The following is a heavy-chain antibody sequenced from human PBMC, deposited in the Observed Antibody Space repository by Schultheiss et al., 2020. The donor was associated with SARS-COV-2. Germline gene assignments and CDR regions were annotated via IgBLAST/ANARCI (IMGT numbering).Heavy chain of an antibody. J-gene: IGHJ6*02. Sequence: TLSLTCTVSGGSISSGYYWGWIRQPPGKGLEWIGTIYYSGSTYYNPSLKSRVTISVDTSKNQFSLKLTSVTAADTAVYYCARRRLNILRSNPHIRGPTYGMDVWGQGTTVTVSS. CDR1: GGSISSGYY. V-gene: IGHV4-39*01. CDR3: ARRRLNILRSNPHIRGPTYGMDV. D-gene: IGHD2/OR15-2a*01. CDR2: IYYSGST.